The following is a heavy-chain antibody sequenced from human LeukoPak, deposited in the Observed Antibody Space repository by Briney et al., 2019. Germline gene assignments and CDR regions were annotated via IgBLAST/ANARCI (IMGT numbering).Heavy chain of an antibody. D-gene: IGHD1-26*01. CDR3: ARGVSVGATFGY. CDR1: GGTFSSYA. CDR2: IIPIFGTA. V-gene: IGHV1-69*15. J-gene: IGHJ4*02. Sequence: ASVKVSCKASGGTFSSYAISWVRQAPGQGLEWMGRIIPIFGTANYAQKFQGRVTITADESTSTAYMELSSLRSEDTAVYYCARGVSVGATFGYWGQGTLVTVSS.